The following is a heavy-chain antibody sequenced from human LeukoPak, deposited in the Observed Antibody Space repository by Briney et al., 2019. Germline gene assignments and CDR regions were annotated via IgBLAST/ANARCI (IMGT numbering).Heavy chain of an antibody. D-gene: IGHD3-16*01. CDR3: ARDWGYYYYYGMDV. V-gene: IGHV3-21*01. CDR1: GFTFSSYS. CDR2: ISSSSSYI. J-gene: IGHJ6*02. Sequence: GGSLRLSCAASGFTFSSYSMNWVRQAPGNGLEWVSSISSSSSYIYYADSVKGRFTISRDNAKNSLYLQMSSLRAEDTVVYYCARDWGYYYYYGMDVWGQGTTVTVSS.